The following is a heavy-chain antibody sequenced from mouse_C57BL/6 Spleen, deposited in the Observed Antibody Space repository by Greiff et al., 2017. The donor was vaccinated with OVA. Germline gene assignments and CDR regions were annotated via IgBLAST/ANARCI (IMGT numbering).Heavy chain of an antibody. Sequence: QVQLQQPGAELVMPGASVKLSCKASGYTFTSYWMHWVKQRPGQGLEWIGEIDPSDSYTNYNQKFKGKSTLTVDKSSSTAYMQLSSLTSEDSAVYYCARGRASLYGNYGYFDVWGTGTTVTVSS. CDR2: IDPSDSYT. V-gene: IGHV1-69*01. D-gene: IGHD2-1*01. CDR1: GYTFTSYW. J-gene: IGHJ1*03. CDR3: ARGRASLYGNYGYFDV.